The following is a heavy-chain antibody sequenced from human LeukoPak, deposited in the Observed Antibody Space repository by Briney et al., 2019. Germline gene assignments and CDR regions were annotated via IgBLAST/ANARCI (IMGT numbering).Heavy chain of an antibody. V-gene: IGHV1-2*02. Sequence: ASVKVSCKASGYTFTSYDINWVRQATGQGLEWMGWINPNSGGTNYAQKFQGRVTMTRDTSISTAYMELSRLRSDDTAVYYCARAETYYDFWSGYYTTNWFDPWGQGTLVTVSS. CDR2: INPNSGGT. D-gene: IGHD3-3*01. CDR1: GYTFTSYD. CDR3: ARAETYYDFWSGYYTTNWFDP. J-gene: IGHJ5*02.